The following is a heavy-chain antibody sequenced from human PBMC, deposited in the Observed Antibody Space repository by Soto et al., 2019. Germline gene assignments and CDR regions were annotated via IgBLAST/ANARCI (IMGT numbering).Heavy chain of an antibody. V-gene: IGHV3-64D*06. CDR3: VKDLNRACSGGSCYPRAFDL. CDR1: GFTFGSYS. CDR2: ISSNGGST. Sequence: XGSLRLSSSASGFTFGSYSMHWVRQAPGKGLEYVSAISSNGGSTYYADSVKGRFTISRDNSKNTLYLQMSSLRAEETAVYYCVKDLNRACSGGSCYPRAFDLWGQGTMVTVSS. J-gene: IGHJ3*01. D-gene: IGHD2-15*01.